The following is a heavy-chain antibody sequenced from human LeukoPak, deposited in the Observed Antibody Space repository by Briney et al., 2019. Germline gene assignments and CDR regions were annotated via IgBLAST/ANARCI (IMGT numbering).Heavy chain of an antibody. CDR3: ARHRWPMPFDI. Sequence: SETLSLTCTVSGGSISSYYWSWIRQPPGKGLEWVGYIYSSGSTYYNPSLKSRVTISVDTSKNQFSLKVNSVTAADTAVYYCARHRWPMPFDIWGQGTMVTVSS. D-gene: IGHD4-23*01. V-gene: IGHV4-59*08. CDR1: GGSISSYY. CDR2: IYSSGST. J-gene: IGHJ3*02.